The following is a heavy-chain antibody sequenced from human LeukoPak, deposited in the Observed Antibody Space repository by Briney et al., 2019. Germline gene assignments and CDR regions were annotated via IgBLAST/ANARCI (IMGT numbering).Heavy chain of an antibody. D-gene: IGHD2-2*01. CDR1: GYSFTNYW. CDR3: ARVVRDIVVVPAAYDY. J-gene: IGHJ4*02. Sequence: GESLKISCKGSGYSFTNYWIGWVRQMPGKGLEWMGIIYPGDSDTRYSPSFQGQVTISADKSISTAYLQWSSLKASDTAMYYCARVVRDIVVVPAAYDYWGQGTLVTVSS. V-gene: IGHV5-51*01. CDR2: IYPGDSDT.